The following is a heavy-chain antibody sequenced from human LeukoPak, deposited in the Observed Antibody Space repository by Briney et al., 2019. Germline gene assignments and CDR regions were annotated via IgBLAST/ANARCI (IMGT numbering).Heavy chain of an antibody. CDR3: AKDPLNLGYYYYMDV. J-gene: IGHJ6*03. V-gene: IGHV3-30*02. CDR2: IRYDGSNK. CDR1: GFTFSRYG. Sequence: GGSLRLSCAASGFTFSRYGMHWVRQAPGKGLEWVAFIRYDGSNKYYADSVKGRFPISRDNSKHTLYLQMNSLRAEDTAVYECAKDPLNLGYYYYMDVWGKGTTVTVSS. D-gene: IGHD7-27*01.